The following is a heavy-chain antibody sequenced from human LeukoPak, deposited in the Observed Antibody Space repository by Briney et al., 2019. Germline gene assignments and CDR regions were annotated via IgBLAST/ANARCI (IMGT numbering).Heavy chain of an antibody. D-gene: IGHD6-13*01. CDR1: GYTFTGYY. V-gene: IGHV1-2*02. Sequence: ASVKVSCKASGYTFTGYYMHWVRQAPGQGLEWMGWINPNSGGTNYAQKFQGRVTMTRDTSISTAYTELSRLRSDDTAVYYCAREDSSSSYYFDYWGQGTLVTVSS. CDR3: AREDSSSSYYFDY. J-gene: IGHJ4*02. CDR2: INPNSGGT.